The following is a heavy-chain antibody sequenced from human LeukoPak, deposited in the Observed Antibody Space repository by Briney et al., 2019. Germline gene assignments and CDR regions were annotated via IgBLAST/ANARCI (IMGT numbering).Heavy chain of an antibody. CDR2: INPSSGDT. CDR1: GYTFTGYD. J-gene: IGHJ4*02. CDR3: ARGIVPAAVPPYFDF. V-gene: IGHV1-2*02. Sequence: GASVKVSCKTSGYTFTGYDIHWVRQATGQGLEWMGWINPSSGDTKYAQKFRGRVTMTTDTSIRTAYMELSRLRSGDTAVYYCARGIVPAAVPPYFDFWGQGSLVTVSS. D-gene: IGHD2-2*01.